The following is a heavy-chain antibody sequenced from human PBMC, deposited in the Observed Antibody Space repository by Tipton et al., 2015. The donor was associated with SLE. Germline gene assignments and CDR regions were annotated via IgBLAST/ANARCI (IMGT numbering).Heavy chain of an antibody. J-gene: IGHJ3*02. CDR1: GYTFTIYG. V-gene: IGHV1-18*01. CDR3: ARSPQWDPPTFDI. CDR2: ISTYSGNT. D-gene: IGHD1-26*01. Sequence: QLVQSGAEVKKPGASVKVSCKASGYTFTIYGISWVRQAPGQGLEWMGWISTYSGNTNYAQKLQGRVTMTTDISTSTAYMELRSLRSDDTAVYYCARSPQWDPPTFDIWAQGTVVTASS.